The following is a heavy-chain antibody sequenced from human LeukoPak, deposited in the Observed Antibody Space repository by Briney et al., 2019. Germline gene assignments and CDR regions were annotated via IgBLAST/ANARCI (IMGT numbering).Heavy chain of an antibody. CDR2: IDHRGSA. CDR1: GASYNAYY. Sequence: SETLSLTCAVYGASYNAYYWSWIRQPPGKGLEWIGDIDHRGSATYNPSLKSRLTISADASKNQFSLKLNSVTDADTAVYYCAVGITILGVAASFDSWGQGNLVIVSS. D-gene: IGHD3-3*01. V-gene: IGHV4-34*01. CDR3: AVGITILGVAASFDS. J-gene: IGHJ4*02.